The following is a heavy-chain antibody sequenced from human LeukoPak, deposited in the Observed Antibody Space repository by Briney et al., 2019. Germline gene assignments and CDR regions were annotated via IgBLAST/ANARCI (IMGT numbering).Heavy chain of an antibody. D-gene: IGHD6-13*01. J-gene: IGHJ6*03. Sequence: PRASVKVSCKASGGTFSSYAISWVRQAPGQGLEWMGGIIPIFGTANYAQKFQGRVTITTDESTSTAYMELSSLRSEDTAVYYCARNSAAAGTYYYYYMDVWGKGTTVTVSS. V-gene: IGHV1-69*05. CDR2: IIPIFGTA. CDR1: GGTFSSYA. CDR3: ARNSAAAGTYYYYYMDV.